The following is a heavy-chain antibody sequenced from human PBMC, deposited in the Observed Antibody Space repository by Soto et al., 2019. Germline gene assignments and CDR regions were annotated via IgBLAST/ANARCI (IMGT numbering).Heavy chain of an antibody. Sequence: GGSLRLSCAASGFTFSSYWMSWVRQAPGKGLEWVSTIKQCGSEKYYGDSVKGRFTISRDNAKNSLYLQMNSLRAEDTAVYYCARIPASRSGWYYFDYWGQGTLVTVSS. CDR3: ARIPASRSGWYYFDY. CDR1: GFTFSSYW. CDR2: IKQCGSEK. J-gene: IGHJ4*02. V-gene: IGHV3-7*01. D-gene: IGHD6-19*01.